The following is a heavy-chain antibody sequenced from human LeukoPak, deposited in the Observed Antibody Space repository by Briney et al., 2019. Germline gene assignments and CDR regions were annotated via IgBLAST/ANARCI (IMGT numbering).Heavy chain of an antibody. CDR1: GGSISSRRYY. D-gene: IGHD6-13*01. CDR3: ARQRELAAAGTSFDY. J-gene: IGHJ4*02. V-gene: IGHV4-39*01. CDR2: IYYSGST. Sequence: NPSETLSLTCTVSGGSISSRRYYWGWLRQPPGQGLEWIASIYYSGSTYYNPSLKSRVTISVDATKNQVSLKLSSVTAADTDVYDCARQRELAAAGTSFDYWGQGTLVTVSS.